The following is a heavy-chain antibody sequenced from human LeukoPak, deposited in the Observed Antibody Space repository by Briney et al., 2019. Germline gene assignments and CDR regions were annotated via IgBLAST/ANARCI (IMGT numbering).Heavy chain of an antibody. CDR3: AKSALAVAGHRILYYYHGMDV. Sequence: GGSLRPSCVVSGFTFDDYAMHWVRQAPGKGLEWVSLISWDGGSTYYADSVKGRFTISRDNSKNSLYLQMNSLRAEDTALYYCAKSALAVAGHRILYYYHGMDVWGKGTTVTVSS. D-gene: IGHD6-19*01. V-gene: IGHV3-43D*04. CDR1: GFTFDDYA. CDR2: ISWDGGST. J-gene: IGHJ6*04.